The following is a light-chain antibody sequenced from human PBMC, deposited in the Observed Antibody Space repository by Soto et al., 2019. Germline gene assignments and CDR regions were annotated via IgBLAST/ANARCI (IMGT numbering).Light chain of an antibody. CDR2: NAD. J-gene: IGKJ1*01. Sequence: DIQMTQSPSTLSASVGDRVTITCRASQDINRWLAWYQQKPGKAPKILIYNADTLESGVPPRFSGSGSGTEFTLTISSLQPEDFATYYCQQYDSFSVTFGQGTKVDIK. V-gene: IGKV1-5*01. CDR1: QDINRW. CDR3: QQYDSFSVT.